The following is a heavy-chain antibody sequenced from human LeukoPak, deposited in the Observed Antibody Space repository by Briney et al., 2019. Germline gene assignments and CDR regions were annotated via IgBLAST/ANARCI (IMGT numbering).Heavy chain of an antibody. J-gene: IGHJ4*02. CDR1: GGSFSGYY. D-gene: IGHD3-22*01. CDR3: ARGYYYDSSGYYPVFDY. V-gene: IGHV4-34*01. Sequence: PSETLSLTCAVYGGSFSGYYWSWIRQPPGKGLEWIGEINHSGSTNYNPSLKSRVTISVDTSKNQFSLKLSSVTAADTAVYYCARGYYYDSSGYYPVFDYWGQGTLATVSS. CDR2: INHSGST.